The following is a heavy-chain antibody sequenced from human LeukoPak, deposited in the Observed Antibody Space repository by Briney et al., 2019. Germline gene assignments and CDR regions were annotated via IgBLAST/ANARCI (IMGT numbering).Heavy chain of an antibody. CDR1: GFTFSSYD. Sequence: GGSLRLSCAASGFTFSSYDMHWVRQTTGKGLEWVSAIGTAGDTYYPGSVKGRFTISRENAKNSSYLQMNSLRAGDTAVYYCARGSSAHWYFDLWGRGTLVTVSS. J-gene: IGHJ2*01. D-gene: IGHD2-2*01. CDR3: ARGSSAHWYFDL. CDR2: IGTAGDT. V-gene: IGHV3-13*01.